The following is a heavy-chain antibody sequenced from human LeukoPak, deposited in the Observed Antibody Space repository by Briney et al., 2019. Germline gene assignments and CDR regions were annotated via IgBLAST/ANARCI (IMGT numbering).Heavy chain of an antibody. D-gene: IGHD3-16*01. CDR2: VNHGGTT. CDR1: GGSFSDYY. V-gene: IGHV4-34*01. Sequence: SETLSLTCTVYGGSFSDYYWSWIRQPPGKGLEWVGDVNHGGTTNYKPSLKSRVTISVDTSKNQFSLKLSSVTAADTAIYYCARVGAYPDYYMAVWGKGTTVTVSS. J-gene: IGHJ6*03. CDR3: ARVGAYPDYYMAV.